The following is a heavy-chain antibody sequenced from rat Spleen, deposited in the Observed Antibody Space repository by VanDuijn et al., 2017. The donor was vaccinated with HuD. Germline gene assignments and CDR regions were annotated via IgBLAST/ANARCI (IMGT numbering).Heavy chain of an antibody. V-gene: IGHV5-29*01. CDR2: IGYDDSST. J-gene: IGHJ2*01. Sequence: EVQLVESGGGLVQPGRSLKLSCAASGFTFNSYGMAWVRQAPTKGLEWVATIGYDDSSTYYRDSVKGRFTISRDNAKSTLYLQVDSLRSEDTTTYYCARQATTVPSYFDYWGQGVMVTVSS. CDR3: ARQATTVPSYFDY. CDR1: GFTFNSYG. D-gene: IGHD1-1*01.